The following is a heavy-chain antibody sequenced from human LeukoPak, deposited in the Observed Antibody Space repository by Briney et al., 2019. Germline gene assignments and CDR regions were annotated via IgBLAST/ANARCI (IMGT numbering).Heavy chain of an antibody. Sequence: GGSLRLSCAASGFTFSSYWMSWVRQAPGKGLEWVANIKQDGSEKYYVDSVKGRFTISRDNSKNTLYLQMNTLRAEDTAVYYCARDPRRGYSGYEWSNWFDPWGQGTLVTVSS. CDR1: GFTFSSYW. CDR2: IKQDGSEK. CDR3: ARDPRRGYSGYEWSNWFDP. D-gene: IGHD5-12*01. J-gene: IGHJ5*02. V-gene: IGHV3-7*03.